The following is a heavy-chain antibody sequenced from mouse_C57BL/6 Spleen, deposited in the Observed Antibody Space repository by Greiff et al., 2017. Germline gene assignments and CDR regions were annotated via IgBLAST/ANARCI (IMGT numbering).Heavy chain of an antibody. CDR1: GFTFSDFY. D-gene: IGHD2-1*01. CDR3: ARGNYVGNYFDY. Sequence: EVKVVESGGDLVQSGRSLRLSCATSGFTFSDFYMEWVRQAPGKGLAWIAASRNKANDDTTEYSASVKGRFIVSRDTSPSILYLQMNALRAEDTAIYYSARGNYVGNYFDYWGQGTTLTVSS. J-gene: IGHJ2*01. V-gene: IGHV7-1*01. CDR2: SRNKANDDTT.